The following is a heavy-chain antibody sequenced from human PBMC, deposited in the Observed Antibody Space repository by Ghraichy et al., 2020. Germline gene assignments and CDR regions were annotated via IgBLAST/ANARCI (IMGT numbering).Heavy chain of an antibody. V-gene: IGHV3-23*01. Sequence: GESLNISCAASGFTFSSYAMSWVRQAPGKGLEWVSAISGSGGSTYYADSVKGRFTISRDNSKNTLYLQMNSLRAEDTAVYYCAKSPREWELLGDFDYWGQGTLVTVSS. CDR3: AKSPREWELLGDFDY. CDR2: ISGSGGST. CDR1: GFTFSSYA. D-gene: IGHD1-26*01. J-gene: IGHJ4*02.